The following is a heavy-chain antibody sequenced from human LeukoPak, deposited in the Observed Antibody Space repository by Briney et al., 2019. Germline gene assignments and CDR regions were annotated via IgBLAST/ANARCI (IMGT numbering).Heavy chain of an antibody. V-gene: IGHV4-38-2*02. CDR1: GYSISSGYY. CDR2: IYHSGST. J-gene: IGHJ4*02. CDR3: ARDLFWGSIDY. Sequence: SETLSLTCAVSGYSISSGYYWGWIRQPPGKGLEWIGSIYHSGSTYYNPSLKSRVTISVDTSKNQFSLKLSSVTAADTAVYYCARDLFWGSIDYWGQGTLVTVSS. D-gene: IGHD3-16*01.